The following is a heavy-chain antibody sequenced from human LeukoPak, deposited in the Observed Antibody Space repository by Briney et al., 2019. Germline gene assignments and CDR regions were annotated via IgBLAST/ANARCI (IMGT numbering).Heavy chain of an antibody. J-gene: IGHJ4*02. CDR1: GFIFSAYW. V-gene: IGHV1-18*01. D-gene: IGHD6-13*01. CDR3: AREHSSSWDQFDY. CDR2: FNPENGNT. Sequence: GGSLRLSCAASGFIFSAYWVTWVRQAPGQGLEWMGWFNPENGNTNYAQKVQGRVTMTADTSTSTSYMELRSLRSDDTAVYYCAREHSSSWDQFDYWGQGTLVTVSS.